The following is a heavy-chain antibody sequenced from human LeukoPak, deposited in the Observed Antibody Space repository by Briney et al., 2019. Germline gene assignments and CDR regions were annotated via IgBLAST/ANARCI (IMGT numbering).Heavy chain of an antibody. V-gene: IGHV5-51*01. CDR3: TRRDPRKGDAFDI. Sequence: KTGESLKISCKGSGYSFASYWIAWMRQMPGKGLEWMGIIYPGDSDTRYSPSFQGQVTISADKSISTAYLQWSSLKASDTAMYYCTRRDPRKGDAFDIWGQGTLVTVSS. CDR2: IYPGDSDT. J-gene: IGHJ3*02. CDR1: GYSFASYW.